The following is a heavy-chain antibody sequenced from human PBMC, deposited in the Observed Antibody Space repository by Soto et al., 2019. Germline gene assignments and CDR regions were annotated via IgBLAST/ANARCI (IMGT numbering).Heavy chain of an antibody. CDR2: IIHIFGTA. CDR1: GGTFSSYA. CDR3: ASYTYCYDSSGYHLDY. D-gene: IGHD3-22*01. J-gene: IGHJ4*02. V-gene: IGHV1-69*13. Sequence: GASVKVSCKASGGTFSSYAISWVRQAPGQGLEGMGGIIHIFGTANYAQKSQGRVTITADESTSTAYMELSSLRSEDTAVYYCASYTYCYDSSGYHLDYWGQGTPVTVSS.